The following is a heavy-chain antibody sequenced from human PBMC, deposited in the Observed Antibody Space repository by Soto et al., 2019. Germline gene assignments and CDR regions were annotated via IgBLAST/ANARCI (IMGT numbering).Heavy chain of an antibody. V-gene: IGHV1-8*01. J-gene: IGHJ4*02. CDR1: GYTFTSYD. CDR2: MNPNSGNT. CDR3: ARGLYSSGWYGGDY. D-gene: IGHD6-19*01. Sequence: QVRLVQSGAEVKKPGASVKVSCKASGYTFTSYDINWVRQATGQGLEWMGWMNPNSGNTGYAQKFQGRVTMTRNTSISTAYMELSSLRSEDTAVYYCARGLYSSGWYGGDYWGQGTLVTVSS.